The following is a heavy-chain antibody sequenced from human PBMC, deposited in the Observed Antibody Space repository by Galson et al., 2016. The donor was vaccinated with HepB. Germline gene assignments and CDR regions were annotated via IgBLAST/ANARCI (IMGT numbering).Heavy chain of an antibody. Sequence: SVKVSCKASGYTFTSYGISWVRQAPGQGLEWMGWISAYNGNTNYAQKLQGRVTMTTDTSTSTAYMELRSLRVDDTALYYCAKDILGSTTLGMDVWGQGTTVTVSS. J-gene: IGHJ6*02. V-gene: IGHV1-18*01. CDR1: GYTFTSYG. CDR2: ISAYNGNT. D-gene: IGHD1-26*01. CDR3: AKDILGSTTLGMDV.